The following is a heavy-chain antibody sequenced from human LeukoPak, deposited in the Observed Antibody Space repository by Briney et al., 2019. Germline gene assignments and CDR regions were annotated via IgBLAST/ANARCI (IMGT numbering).Heavy chain of an antibody. V-gene: IGHV3-21*01. D-gene: IGHD6-19*01. CDR2: ISSSSSYI. CDR3: ARGSASGSMTD. Sequence: MSGGSLRLSCAASGVTFSSYSMNWVRQAPGRGLEWVSSISSSSSYIYYADSVKGRFTISRDNAKNSLYLQMNSLRAEDTAVYYCARGSASGSMTDWGQGTLVTVSS. J-gene: IGHJ4*02. CDR1: GVTFSSYS.